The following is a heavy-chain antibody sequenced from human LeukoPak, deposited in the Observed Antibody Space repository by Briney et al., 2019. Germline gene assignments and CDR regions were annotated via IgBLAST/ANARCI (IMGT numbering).Heavy chain of an antibody. CDR2: TYYRSKWYN. J-gene: IGHJ3*02. CDR1: GDSFSSNSAA. CDR3: AGDKDGLDAFDI. Sequence: PSQTLSLTCAISGDSFSSNSAAWNWIRQSPSRGLEWLGRTYYRSKWYNDYAVSVKSRITINPDTSKNQFSLQMRFVTPEDTAVYYCAGDKDGLDAFDIWGQGTMVTVSS. V-gene: IGHV6-1*01. D-gene: IGHD5-24*01.